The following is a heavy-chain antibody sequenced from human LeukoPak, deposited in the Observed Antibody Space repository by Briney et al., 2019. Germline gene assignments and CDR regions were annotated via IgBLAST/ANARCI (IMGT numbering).Heavy chain of an antibody. CDR3: ARDGAEDAFDI. Sequence: PLETLSLTCTVSGGSISTYYWSWIRQPPGKGLEWIGYIYYSGSTNYNPSLKSRVTISVDTSKNQFSLKLSSVTAADTAVYYCARDGAEDAFDIWGQGTMVTVSS. J-gene: IGHJ3*02. CDR2: IYYSGST. D-gene: IGHD1-14*01. V-gene: IGHV4-59*01. CDR1: GGSISTYY.